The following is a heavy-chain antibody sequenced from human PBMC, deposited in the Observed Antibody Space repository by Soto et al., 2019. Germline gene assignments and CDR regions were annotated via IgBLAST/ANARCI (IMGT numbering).Heavy chain of an antibody. CDR1: GYIFTKYG. V-gene: IGHV1-18*01. CDR3: ARLQLGGDRMLNWFDP. CDR2: INVYNGDR. Sequence: VQVVQSGPELKKPGASVKVSCKAQGYIFTKYGIGLVRQAPGHGLEWMGLINVYNGDRKVAQKFQDRVSMTTDTATDTAYMELKSLRSGDTAVYYCARLQLGGDRMLNWFDPWGQGTLVTVSS. D-gene: IGHD2-21*02. J-gene: IGHJ5*02.